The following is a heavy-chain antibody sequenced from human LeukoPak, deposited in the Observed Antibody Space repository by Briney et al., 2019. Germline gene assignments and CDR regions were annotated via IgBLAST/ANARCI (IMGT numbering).Heavy chain of an antibody. CDR3: ARDVRGSGTYYDY. V-gene: IGHV3-49*03. Sequence: GGSLRLSCTASGFTFGDSAMSWFRQAPGKGLEWVSFIRSNSYSGTTQHAASVKGRFTISRDDSKSIAYLQMNSLETEDTAVYFCARDVRGSGTYYDYWGQGTLVTVSS. CDR2: IRSNSYSGTT. CDR1: GFTFGDSA. J-gene: IGHJ4*02. D-gene: IGHD1-26*01.